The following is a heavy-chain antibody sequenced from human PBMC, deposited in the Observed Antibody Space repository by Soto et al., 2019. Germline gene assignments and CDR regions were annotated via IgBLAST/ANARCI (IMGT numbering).Heavy chain of an antibody. CDR2: IDAGNGKT. V-gene: IGHV1-3*01. D-gene: IGHD1-1*01. Sequence: QVPLVQSGAEVKKPGASVRISCRASEYTFTSYAVHWVRQAPGQRFEWMGWIDAGNGKTKYSQRFQGRVTITRDTSARIVYMELNNLRSEDTAVYYCARGRWTQTTADYYLDYWGQGTLVTVSS. J-gene: IGHJ4*02. CDR3: ARGRWTQTTADYYLDY. CDR1: EYTFTSYA.